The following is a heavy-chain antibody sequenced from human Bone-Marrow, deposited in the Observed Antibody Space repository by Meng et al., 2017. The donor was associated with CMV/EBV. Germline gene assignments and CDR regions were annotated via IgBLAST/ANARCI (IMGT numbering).Heavy chain of an antibody. CDR3: ARSGYCSSTSCRPVGYFDL. CDR2: IYYSGST. D-gene: IGHD2-2*01. CDR1: GGSISSYY. J-gene: IGHJ2*01. Sequence: SETLSLTCTVSGGSISSYYWSWIRQPPGKGLEWIGYIYYSGSTNYNPSLKSRVTISVDTSKNQFSLKLSSVTAADTAVYYCARSGYCSSTSCRPVGYFDLCGRGTLVTVSS. V-gene: IGHV4-59*01.